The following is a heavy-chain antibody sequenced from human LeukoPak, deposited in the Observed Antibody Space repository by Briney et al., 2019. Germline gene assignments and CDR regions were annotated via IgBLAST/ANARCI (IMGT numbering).Heavy chain of an antibody. J-gene: IGHJ4*02. CDR3: ASALDYYDSRDIDN. CDR1: GFTFSSYG. Sequence: GGSLRLSCAASGFTFSSYGMHWVRQAPGKGLEWVAVIWYDGSNKYYADSVKARFTISRDNSKNTLYLQMNSLRAEDTAVYYCASALDYYDSRDIDNWGQGTLVTVSS. D-gene: IGHD3-22*01. CDR2: IWYDGSNK. V-gene: IGHV3-33*01.